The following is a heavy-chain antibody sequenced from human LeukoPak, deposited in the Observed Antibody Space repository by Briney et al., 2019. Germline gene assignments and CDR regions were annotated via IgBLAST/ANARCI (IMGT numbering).Heavy chain of an antibody. V-gene: IGHV1-46*01. CDR3: ARDGYCDSSGYPAYPWDY. Sequence: ASVKVSCKASGYTFTSYYMHWVRQAPGQGLEWMGIINPSGGSTSYAQKFQGRVTMTRDMSTSTVYMELSSLRSEDTAVYYCARDGYCDSSGYPAYPWDYWGQGTLVNVSS. CDR2: INPSGGST. CDR1: GYTFTSYY. D-gene: IGHD3-22*01. J-gene: IGHJ4*02.